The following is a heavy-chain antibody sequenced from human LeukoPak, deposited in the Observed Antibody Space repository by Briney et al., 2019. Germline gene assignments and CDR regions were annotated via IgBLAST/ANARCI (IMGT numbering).Heavy chain of an antibody. CDR2: IYYSGST. V-gene: IGHV4-31*03. J-gene: IGHJ4*02. D-gene: IGHD3-3*01. CDR1: GGSISSGGYY. Sequence: PSQTLSLTCTVSGGSISSGGYYWSWIRQHPGKGLEWIGYIYYSGSTYYNPSLKSRVTISVDTSKNQFSLKLSSVTAADTAVYYCARASFPRITIFGGYFDYWGQGTLVTVSS. CDR3: ARASFPRITIFGGYFDY.